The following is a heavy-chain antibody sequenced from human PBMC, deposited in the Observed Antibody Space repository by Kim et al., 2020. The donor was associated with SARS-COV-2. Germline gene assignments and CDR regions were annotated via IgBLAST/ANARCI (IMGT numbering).Heavy chain of an antibody. CDR2: VYHSGST. CDR1: GGSISSSFNY. J-gene: IGHJ4*02. D-gene: IGHD3-22*01. V-gene: IGHV4-39*01. Sequence: SETLFLTCTVSGGSISSSFNYWGWIRQPPGKGLEWIGSVYHSGSTYDSPSLKSRVTVSVDTSKNQFSLKVTSVTAADTAVYFCARLPHDSSGYVDCWGQGILGTVSS. CDR3: ARLPHDSSGYVDC.